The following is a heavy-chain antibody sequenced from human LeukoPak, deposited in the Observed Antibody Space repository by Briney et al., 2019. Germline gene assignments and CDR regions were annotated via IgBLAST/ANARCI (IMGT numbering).Heavy chain of an antibody. V-gene: IGHV3-30*18. D-gene: IGHD6-19*01. CDR2: ISYDGSAK. CDR3: AKETIAVSGPNYFNY. CDR1: GFTFSSYG. J-gene: IGHJ4*02. Sequence: PGGSLRLSCAAFGFTFSSYGMHWVRQAPGKGLEWLAVISYDGSAKYYAESVEGRFTVSRDNSMNTMYLQMNSLRAEDTAVYYCAKETIAVSGPNYFNYWGQGTLVTVSS.